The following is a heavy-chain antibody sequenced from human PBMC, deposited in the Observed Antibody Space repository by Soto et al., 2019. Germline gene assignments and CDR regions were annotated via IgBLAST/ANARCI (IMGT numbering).Heavy chain of an antibody. CDR1: GFTFSNAW. V-gene: IGHV3-15*01. CDR3: TTEYYDILTGRRDY. D-gene: IGHD3-9*01. J-gene: IGHJ4*02. CDR2: IKSKTDGGTT. Sequence: SLRLSCAASGFTFSNAWMSWVRQAPGKGLEWVGRIKSKTDGGTTDYAAPVKGRFTISRDDSKNTLYLQMNSLKTEDTAVYYCTTEYYDILTGRRDYWGQGTLVTVS.